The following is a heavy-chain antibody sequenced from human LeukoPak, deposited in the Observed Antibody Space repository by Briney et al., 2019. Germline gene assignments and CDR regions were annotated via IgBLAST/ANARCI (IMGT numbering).Heavy chain of an antibody. Sequence: SGPTLVKPTQTLTLTCTFSGFSLSTSGVAVGWIREPPGKALEWLGLIYWDDDKRYSPSLKSALTITKDTSKNQVVLTMTNMDPVDTATYYCAHRRDGYNSLDYWGQGTLVTVSS. V-gene: IGHV2-5*02. CDR2: IYWDDDK. D-gene: IGHD5-24*01. CDR3: AHRRDGYNSLDY. J-gene: IGHJ4*02. CDR1: GFSLSTSGVA.